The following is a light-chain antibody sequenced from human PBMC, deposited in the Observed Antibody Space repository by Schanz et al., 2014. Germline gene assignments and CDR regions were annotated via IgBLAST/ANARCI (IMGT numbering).Light chain of an antibody. J-gene: IGLJ2*01. V-gene: IGLV2-8*01. Sequence: QSALTQPPSASGSPGQSVTISCTGTSSDIGGYNYVSWYQQHPGKAPKLMIFEVSKRPSGVPDRFSGSKSGITASLTVSGLQAEDEADYYCSSYTSSTTVVFGGGTKLTVL. CDR2: EVS. CDR1: SSDIGGYNY. CDR3: SSYTSSTTVV.